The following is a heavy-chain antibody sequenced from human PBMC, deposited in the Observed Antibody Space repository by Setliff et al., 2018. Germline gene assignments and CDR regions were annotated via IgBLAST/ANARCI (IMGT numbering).Heavy chain of an antibody. CDR3: ARELRSPYWHLDS. Sequence: SVKVSCKASGGSFRSDGFNWVRQAPGQGLEWMGRIIPVFRTAKYAQKFQGRVTISADESTRTAYMELSSLRFEDTAVYYCARELRSPYWHLDSWGQGTQVTV. V-gene: IGHV1-69*13. CDR2: IIPVFRTA. D-gene: IGHD3-16*01. J-gene: IGHJ5*01. CDR1: GGSFRSDG.